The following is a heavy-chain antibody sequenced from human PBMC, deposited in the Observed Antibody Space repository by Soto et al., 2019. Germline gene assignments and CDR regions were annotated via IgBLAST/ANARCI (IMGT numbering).Heavy chain of an antibody. V-gene: IGHV3-30-3*01. CDR1: GFTFSSSG. Sequence: GGSLRLSCAASGFTFSSSGMHWVRQAPGKGLEWVAVISYDGSNKYYADSVKGRFTISRDNSKNTLYLQMNSLRAEDTAVYYCARATVSTGHYYGMDVWGQGTTVTVSS. CDR3: ARATVSTGHYYGMDV. CDR2: ISYDGSNK. D-gene: IGHD4-4*01. J-gene: IGHJ6*02.